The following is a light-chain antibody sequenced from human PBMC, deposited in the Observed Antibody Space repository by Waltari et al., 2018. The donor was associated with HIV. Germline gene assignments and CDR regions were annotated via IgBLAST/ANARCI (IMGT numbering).Light chain of an antibody. CDR3: RSYRGSNNFVV. V-gene: IGLV2-8*01. J-gene: IGLJ2*01. CDR2: EVS. Sequence: QSALTQPPSASGSPGQSVTISCTGTSSAAGGYNYVSWYQQHPGKAPKLIIYEVSKRASGVPDRFSGSKSGNTAALTVSGLQAEDEADYYGRSYRGSNNFVVFGGGTKLTVL. CDR1: SSAAGGYNY.